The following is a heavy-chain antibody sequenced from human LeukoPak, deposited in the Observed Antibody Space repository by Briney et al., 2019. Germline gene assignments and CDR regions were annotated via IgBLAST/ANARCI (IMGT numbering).Heavy chain of an antibody. V-gene: IGHV3-21*01. D-gene: IGHD5-24*01. CDR3: AKLLRDVTIYDF. CDR1: GFTFSSYS. CDR2: ISSSSSYI. Sequence: PGGSLRLSCAASGFTFSSYSMNWVRQAPGKGLEWVSSISSSSSYIYYADSVKGRFTISRDNAKNSLYLQMNSLRAEDTAFYYCAKLLRDVTIYDFWGHGALVTVSS. J-gene: IGHJ4*01.